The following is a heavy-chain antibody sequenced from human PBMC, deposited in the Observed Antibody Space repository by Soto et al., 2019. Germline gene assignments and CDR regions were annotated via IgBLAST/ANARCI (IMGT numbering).Heavy chain of an antibody. CDR1: GGSISSGGYY. Sequence: PSETRSLTCTVSGGSISSGGYYGSGIRQHPGKGLQWIGYTYCSCSTYYNPSLKSRVTISVDTPNLQFSLNLSSVSAADTAVYPCARPRGRVVVPNCFDPCRQGTLVAFSS. J-gene: IGHJ5*02. D-gene: IGHD2-2*01. CDR3: ARPRGRVVVPNCFDP. CDR2: TYCSCST. V-gene: IGHV4-31*03.